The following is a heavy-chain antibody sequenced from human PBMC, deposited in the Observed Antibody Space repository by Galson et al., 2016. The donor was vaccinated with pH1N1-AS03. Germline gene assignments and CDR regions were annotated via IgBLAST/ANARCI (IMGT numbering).Heavy chain of an antibody. CDR3: ARRVSYTGSYPLDY. J-gene: IGHJ4*02. CDR1: GYKFTNYW. Sequence: QSGAEVKKPGESLKISCKGSGYKFTNYWTGWVRQMPGQGLEWMGSIYPGDSDTRYSPSFQGQVTISADKSISTAYLQWSSLTASDTAMYYCARRVSYTGSYPLDYWGQGTLVTVSS. D-gene: IGHD1-26*01. V-gene: IGHV5-51*01. CDR2: IYPGDSDT.